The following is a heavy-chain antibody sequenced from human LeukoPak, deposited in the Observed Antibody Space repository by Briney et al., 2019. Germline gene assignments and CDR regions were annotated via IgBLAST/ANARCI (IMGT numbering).Heavy chain of an antibody. D-gene: IGHD3-10*01. CDR2: ISAYNGNT. CDR3: ARDPYYGSGSSTNWFDP. V-gene: IGHV1-18*01. J-gene: IGHJ5*02. Sequence: GASVKVSCKASGYTFTSYGTSWVRQAPGQGLEWMGWISAYNGNTNYAQKLQGRVTMTTDTSTSTAYMELRSLRSDDTAVYYCARDPYYGSGSSTNWFDPWGQGTLVTVSS. CDR1: GYTFTSYG.